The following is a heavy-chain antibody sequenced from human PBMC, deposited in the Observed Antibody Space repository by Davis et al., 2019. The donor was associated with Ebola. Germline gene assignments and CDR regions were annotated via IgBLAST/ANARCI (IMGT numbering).Heavy chain of an antibody. V-gene: IGHV4-34*01. D-gene: IGHD3-10*01. Sequence: SETLSLTCAVYGGSFSGYYWSWIRQPPGKGLEWIGEIDHSGSTNYNPSLKSRVTISVDTSKNQFSLKVSSVTAADTALFYCARTTGSKSLYLDYWGRGTPVTVSS. CDR3: ARTTGSKSLYLDY. CDR2: IDHSGST. CDR1: GGSFSGYY. J-gene: IGHJ4*02.